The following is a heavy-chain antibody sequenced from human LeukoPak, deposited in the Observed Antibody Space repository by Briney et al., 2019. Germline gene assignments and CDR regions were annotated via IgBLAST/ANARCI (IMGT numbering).Heavy chain of an antibody. CDR1: GGSISSSSYY. Sequence: PSETLSLTCTVSGGSISSSSYYWSWIRQPPGKGLEWIGYIYYSGSTNYNPSLKSRVTISLDTPRNQFSLKLSSVTAADTAVYYCARDCSGASCYDYWGQGTLVTVSS. CDR3: ARDCSGASCYDY. CDR2: IYYSGST. J-gene: IGHJ4*02. V-gene: IGHV4-61*01. D-gene: IGHD2-15*01.